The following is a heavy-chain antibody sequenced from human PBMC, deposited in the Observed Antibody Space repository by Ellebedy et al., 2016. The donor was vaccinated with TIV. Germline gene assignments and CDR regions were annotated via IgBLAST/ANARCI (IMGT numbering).Heavy chain of an antibody. CDR1: GFTFTDYY. D-gene: IGHD3-10*01. Sequence: PGGSLRLSCAASGFTFTDYYMSRIRQSPGKGLEWVSYISISGTTVYYADSVKGRFTISRDNAKNSLYLQMNSLRADDTAIYYCARDLYYGSGKIASSWGQGTLVTVSS. CDR2: ISISGTTV. V-gene: IGHV3-11*01. CDR3: ARDLYYGSGKIASS. J-gene: IGHJ1*01.